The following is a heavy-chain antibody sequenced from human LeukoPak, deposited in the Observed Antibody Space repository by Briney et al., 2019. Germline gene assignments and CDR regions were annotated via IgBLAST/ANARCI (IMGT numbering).Heavy chain of an antibody. J-gene: IGHJ4*02. V-gene: IGHV1-2*06. CDR2: INPNSGGT. CDR3: ARAKSSYGVTDY. CDR1: GYTFTGYY. D-gene: IGHD4-17*01. Sequence: ASVKVSCKASGYTFTGYYMHWVRQAPGQGLEWMGRINPNSGGTNYAQKFQGRVTMTRDTSISTAYMELSRLGSDDTAVYYCARAKSSYGVTDYWGQGTLVTVSS.